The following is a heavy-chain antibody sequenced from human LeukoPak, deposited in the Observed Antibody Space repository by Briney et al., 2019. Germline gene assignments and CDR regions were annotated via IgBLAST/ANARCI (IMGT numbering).Heavy chain of an antibody. CDR3: GRNRLGKALDI. D-gene: IGHD7-27*01. CDR1: GYRFTDYY. CDR2: IIPNSGGT. J-gene: IGHJ3*02. V-gene: IGHV1-2*02. Sequence: ASVKVSCKTSGYRFTDYYMHWVRQAPGQGFEWMGWIIPNSGGTKYAQKFQGRVTLTRDRSISAAYMELNRLRSDDTAIYICGRNRLGKALDIWGQGTRFTVP.